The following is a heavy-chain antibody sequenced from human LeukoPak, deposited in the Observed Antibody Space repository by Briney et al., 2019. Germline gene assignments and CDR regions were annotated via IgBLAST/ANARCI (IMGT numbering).Heavy chain of an antibody. Sequence: GGSLRLSCAASGFTFSNYAMHWVRQAPGKGLEWVAVISFDATKEYFAKSVKGRFTISRDNSKSTLFLQMHSLRVEDTALYFCARFKVGSNTTQKNAFDIWGRGTVATVSS. CDR3: ARFKVGSNTTQKNAFDI. D-gene: IGHD1-26*01. J-gene: IGHJ3*02. V-gene: IGHV3-30*01. CDR1: GFTFSNYA. CDR2: ISFDATKE.